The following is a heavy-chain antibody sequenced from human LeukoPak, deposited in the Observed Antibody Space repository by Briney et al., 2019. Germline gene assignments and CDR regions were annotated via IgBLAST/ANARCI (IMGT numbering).Heavy chain of an antibody. CDR2: IFTSGIT. CDR3: AREISGSYYNPLGYMDV. J-gene: IGHJ6*03. Sequence: SETLSLTCTVSGDSISGYYWSWIRQPAGKGLEWIGRIFTSGITNYNPSLKSRCTMSVDTSKSQFSLALSSVTAADTAVYYCAREISGSYYNPLGYMDVWGKGTAVTVSS. D-gene: IGHD3-10*01. V-gene: IGHV4-4*07. CDR1: GDSISGYY.